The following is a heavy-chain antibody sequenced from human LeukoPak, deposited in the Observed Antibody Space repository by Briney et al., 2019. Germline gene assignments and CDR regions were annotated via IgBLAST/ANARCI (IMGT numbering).Heavy chain of an antibody. CDR1: GYTFTNYG. Sequence: ASVKISCKASGYTFTNYGITWVRQTPGQGLEWMGWISAYNGNTNYAQKLQGKVTVTTDTSTSTAYMELRSLRSDDTAVYYCVAVAFDIWGQGTMVTVSS. V-gene: IGHV1-18*01. J-gene: IGHJ3*02. CDR3: VAVAFDI. CDR2: ISAYNGNT.